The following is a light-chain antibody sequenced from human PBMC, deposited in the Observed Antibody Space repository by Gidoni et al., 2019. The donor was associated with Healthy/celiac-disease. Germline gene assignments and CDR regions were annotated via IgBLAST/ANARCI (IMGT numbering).Light chain of an antibody. Sequence: QSVLTQPPSVSAAPGQKVTISCSGSSPNIGNNYVSWYQQLPATAPKLLIYDNNKRPSGIPARFSGSKSGTSATLGITGLQTGDEADYYCGTWDSSLSALFGGGTKLTVL. CDR3: GTWDSSLSAL. J-gene: IGLJ3*02. V-gene: IGLV1-51*01. CDR1: SPNIGNNY. CDR2: DNN.